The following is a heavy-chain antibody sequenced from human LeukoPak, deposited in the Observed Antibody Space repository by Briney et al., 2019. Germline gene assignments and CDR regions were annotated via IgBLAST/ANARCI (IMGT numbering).Heavy chain of an antibody. CDR1: GFTFDDYA. CDR2: IRWKSDSI. J-gene: IGHJ5*02. V-gene: IGHV3-9*01. D-gene: IGHD5-18*01. CDR3: AKGSGYSYGGPRWFDP. Sequence: GRSLRLSCAASGFTFDDYAMLWVRHAPGKGLEWVSGIRWKSDSIAYVDSVKGRFTISRDNAKNSLYLQMDSLGAEDTAWYYCAKGSGYSYGGPRWFDPWGQGTLVTVS.